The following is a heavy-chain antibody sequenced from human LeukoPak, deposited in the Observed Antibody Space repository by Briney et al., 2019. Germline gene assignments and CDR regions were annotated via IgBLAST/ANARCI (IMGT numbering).Heavy chain of an antibody. D-gene: IGHD3-9*01. CDR2: ISGSGGST. CDR3: ARALVFRYYDILTGYYRDY. Sequence: GGSLRLSCAASGFTFSSYAMSWVRQAPGKGLEWVSAISGSGGSTYYADSVKGRFTISRDNAKNSLYLQMNSLRAEDTAVYYCARALVFRYYDILTGYYRDYWGQGTLVTVSS. V-gene: IGHV3-23*01. CDR1: GFTFSSYA. J-gene: IGHJ4*02.